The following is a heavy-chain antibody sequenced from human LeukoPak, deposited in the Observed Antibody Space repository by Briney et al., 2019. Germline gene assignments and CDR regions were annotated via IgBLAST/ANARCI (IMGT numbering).Heavy chain of an antibody. Sequence: GGSLRLSCAASGFTFSSYWMHWVRQAPGKGLVWVSRIYIDGSRTKYADSVKGRFTISRDNAKNSLYLQMNSLRAEDTAVYYCAIPWGWVGFEVPAALNAFDIWGQGTMVTVSS. CDR2: IYIDGSRT. D-gene: IGHD2-2*01. CDR3: AIPWGWVGFEVPAALNAFDI. J-gene: IGHJ3*02. V-gene: IGHV3-74*01. CDR1: GFTFSSYW.